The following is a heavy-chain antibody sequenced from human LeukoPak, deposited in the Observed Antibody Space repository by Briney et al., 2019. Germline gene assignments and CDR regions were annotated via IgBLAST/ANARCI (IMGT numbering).Heavy chain of an antibody. Sequence: PGGSLRLSCAASGFTFSSYSMNWVRQAPGKGLEWVSYISSSSSSIFYADSVKGRFTISRDNAKNSLYLQMNSLRAEDTAVYYCAGGFLRPDFDYWGQGTLVTVSS. CDR2: ISSSSSSI. CDR1: GFTFSSYS. V-gene: IGHV3-48*04. D-gene: IGHD2-15*01. J-gene: IGHJ4*02. CDR3: AGGFLRPDFDY.